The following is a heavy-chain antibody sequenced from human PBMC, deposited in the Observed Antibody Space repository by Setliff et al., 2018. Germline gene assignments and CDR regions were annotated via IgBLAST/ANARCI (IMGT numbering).Heavy chain of an antibody. CDR2: IRYDGRSI. CDR3: ARDLVGATADF. CDR1: GFTFSMYG. V-gene: IGHV3-30*02. J-gene: IGHJ4*02. D-gene: IGHD1-26*01. Sequence: GESLKISCAASGFTFSMYGMHWVRQTPGKGLEWVALIRYDGRSINYADSVRGRFTISRDNAKNTVYLQMNSLRGDDTAVYHCARDLVGATADFWGRGTLVTVSS.